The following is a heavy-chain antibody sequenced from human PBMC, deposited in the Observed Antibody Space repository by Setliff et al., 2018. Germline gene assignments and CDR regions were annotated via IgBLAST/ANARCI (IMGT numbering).Heavy chain of an antibody. Sequence: SVKVSCKASGGTLTTFTTYGLTWVRQAPGQGLEWMGGIIPITGTTNYAQRFQGRITISTDESSSTVYMEMSRLKSEDTAVYYCARGSIVGPTRGDFDFWGLGTLVTVSS. CDR1: GGTLTTFTTYG. V-gene: IGHV1-69*05. CDR2: IIPITGTT. J-gene: IGHJ4*02. D-gene: IGHD1-26*01. CDR3: ARGSIVGPTRGDFDF.